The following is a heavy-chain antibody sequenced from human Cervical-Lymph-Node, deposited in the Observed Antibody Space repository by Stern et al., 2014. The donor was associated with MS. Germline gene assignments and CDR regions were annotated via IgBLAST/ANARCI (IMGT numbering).Heavy chain of an antibody. CDR3: AREGGNTAEYFQH. V-gene: IGHV3-33*01. J-gene: IGHJ1*01. CDR2: IWYDGSNR. D-gene: IGHD4-23*01. CDR1: GLTFSSSG. Sequence: VQLVESGGGVVQPGRSLRLSCAASGLTFSSSGMHWVRQAPGKGLEWLAIIWYDGSNRYDADSVKGRFTISRDNSKNTLYLQMNSLRAEDTAVYYCAREGGNTAEYFQHWGQGTLVTVSS.